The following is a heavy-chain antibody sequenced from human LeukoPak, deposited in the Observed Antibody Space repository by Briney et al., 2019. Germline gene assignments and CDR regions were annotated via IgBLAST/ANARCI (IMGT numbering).Heavy chain of an antibody. J-gene: IGHJ3*02. CDR1: GFTFSSYA. CDR2: ISGSGGST. D-gene: IGHD3-10*01. CDR3: AKDTYCYGSGGPPYAFDI. V-gene: IGHV3-23*01. Sequence: GGSLRLSCAASGFTFSSYAMSWVRQAPGKGLEWVSAISGSGGSTYYADSVKGRFTISRDNSKNTLYLQMNSLRAEDTAVYYCAKDTYCYGSGGPPYAFDIWGQGTMVTVSS.